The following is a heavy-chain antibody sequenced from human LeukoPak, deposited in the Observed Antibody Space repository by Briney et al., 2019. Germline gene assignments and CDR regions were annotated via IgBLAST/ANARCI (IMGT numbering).Heavy chain of an antibody. CDR2: IKEDGSAQ. D-gene: IGHD3-9*01. CDR1: GGSISSISYY. Sequence: ETLSLTCTVSGGSISSISYYWGWVRQAPGKGLEWVANIKEDGSAQYYADSVKGRFTISRDNTKNSLYLQMNSLTAEDTAMYYCAKDGDGYHNWGQGALVTVSS. CDR3: AKDGDGYHN. V-gene: IGHV3-7*01. J-gene: IGHJ4*02.